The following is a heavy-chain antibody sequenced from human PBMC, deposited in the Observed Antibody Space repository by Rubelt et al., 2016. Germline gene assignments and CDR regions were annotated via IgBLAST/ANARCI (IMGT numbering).Heavy chain of an antibody. Sequence: EVQLLESGGGLVQPGGSLRLSCAASGFTFSSYAMGWVRQAPGKGLEWVSGISAGGGSTYCADSVKGRFTISRDNSKKRRYLQMDSLRAEDTAVYYCAKKTTVTLDYWGQGTLVTVSS. V-gene: IGHV3-23*01. CDR1: GFTFSSYA. CDR3: AKKTTVTLDY. CDR2: ISAGGGST. D-gene: IGHD4-17*01. J-gene: IGHJ4*02.